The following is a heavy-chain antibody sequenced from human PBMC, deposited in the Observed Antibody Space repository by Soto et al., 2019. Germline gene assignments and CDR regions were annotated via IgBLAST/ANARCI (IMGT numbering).Heavy chain of an antibody. CDR1: GGTFSSYA. V-gene: IGHV1-69*01. J-gene: IGHJ5*02. D-gene: IGHD2-15*01. CDR2: IIPIFGTA. Sequence: QVQLVQSGAEVKKPGSSVKVSCKASGGTFSSYAISWVRQAPGQGLEWMGGIIPIFGTANYAQKFQGRVTITADESTSTAYMELSSLRSEDTTVYYCARDPGQLGYCSGGICYSSNWFDPWGQGTLVTVSS. CDR3: ARDPGQLGYCSGGICYSSNWFDP.